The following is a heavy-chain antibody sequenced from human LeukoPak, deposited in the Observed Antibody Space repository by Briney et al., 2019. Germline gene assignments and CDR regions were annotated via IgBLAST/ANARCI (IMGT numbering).Heavy chain of an antibody. D-gene: IGHD6-13*01. Sequence: GGSLRLSCAASGFTFSSYWMHWVRQGPGKGLVWVSRINSDGSSTSYADSVKGRFTISRDNAKNTLYLQMNSLRAEDTAVYYCAKEYTAAAGRGYYFDYWGQGTLVTVSS. CDR3: AKEYTAAAGRGYYFDY. V-gene: IGHV3-74*01. CDR2: INSDGSST. J-gene: IGHJ4*02. CDR1: GFTFSSYW.